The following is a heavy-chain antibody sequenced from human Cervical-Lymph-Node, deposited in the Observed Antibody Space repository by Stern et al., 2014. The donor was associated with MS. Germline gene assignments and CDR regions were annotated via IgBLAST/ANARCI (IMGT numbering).Heavy chain of an antibody. CDR2: INTNTGRP. D-gene: IGHD3-10*01. CDR3: ARVPGESPDF. J-gene: IGHJ4*02. Sequence: VQLVQSGSELKQPGASVKISCQASGYTLTSASMNWVRQAPGQGFQWMGYINTNTGRPTYAPGFTGRFVFSLDMSVTTAYLHITSLKPEDTAVYYCARVPGESPDFWGQGTLVTVSS. V-gene: IGHV7-4-1*02. CDR1: GYTLTSAS.